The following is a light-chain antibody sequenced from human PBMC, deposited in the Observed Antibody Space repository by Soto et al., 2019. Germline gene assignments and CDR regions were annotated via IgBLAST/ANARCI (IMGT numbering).Light chain of an antibody. V-gene: IGLV2-14*01. CDR3: SSYTSSSTYD. J-gene: IGLJ1*01. CDR2: EVS. Sequence: QSALTQPASVSGSPGQSITISCTGTSTDVGGYNYVSWYQQHPGKAPKLIIYEVSNRPSGASNRFSGSKSGNTASLTISGLQAEDEADYYCSSYTSSSTYDFGTGTKFTVL. CDR1: STDVGGYNY.